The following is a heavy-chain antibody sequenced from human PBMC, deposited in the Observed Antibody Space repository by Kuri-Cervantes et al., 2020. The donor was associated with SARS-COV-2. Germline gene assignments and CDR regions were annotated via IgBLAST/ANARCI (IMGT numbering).Heavy chain of an antibody. Sequence: GESLKISCAACGFTFSSYDMHWVRQATGKGLEWVSAIGTAGDTYYPGSVKGQFTISRENAKNSLYLQMNSLRAGDTAVYYCTRDDFWSGYYTEWGQGTLVTVSS. CDR1: GFTFSSYD. V-gene: IGHV3-13*03. D-gene: IGHD3-3*01. J-gene: IGHJ4*02. CDR2: IGTAGDT. CDR3: TRDDFWSGYYTE.